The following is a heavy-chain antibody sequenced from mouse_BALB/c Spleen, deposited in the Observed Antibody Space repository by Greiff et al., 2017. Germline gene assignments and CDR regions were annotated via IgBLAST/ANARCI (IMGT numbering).Heavy chain of an antibody. Sequence: EVMLVESGGGLVQPGGSLRLSCATSGFTFTDYYMSWVRQPPGKALEWLGFIRNKANGYTTEYSASVKGRFTISRDNSQSILYLQMNTLRAADSATYYCARDPYGNYFDDWGQGTTLTVSS. CDR1: GFTFTDYY. CDR2: IRNKANGYTT. V-gene: IGHV7-3*02. CDR3: ARDPYGNYFDD. D-gene: IGHD2-1*01. J-gene: IGHJ2*01.